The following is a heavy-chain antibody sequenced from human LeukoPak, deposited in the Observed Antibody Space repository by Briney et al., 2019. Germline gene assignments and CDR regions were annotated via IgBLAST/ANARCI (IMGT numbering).Heavy chain of an antibody. CDR2: ISSSSSYI. Sequence: GGSLRLSCAASGFTFSSYSMNWVRQAPGKGLEWVSSISSSSSYIYYADSVKGRFTISRDNAENSLYLQMNSLRAEDTAVYYCAREGYCSSTSCYRSYYYGMDVWGQGTTVTVSS. V-gene: IGHV3-21*01. J-gene: IGHJ6*02. D-gene: IGHD2-2*01. CDR3: AREGYCSSTSCYRSYYYGMDV. CDR1: GFTFSSYS.